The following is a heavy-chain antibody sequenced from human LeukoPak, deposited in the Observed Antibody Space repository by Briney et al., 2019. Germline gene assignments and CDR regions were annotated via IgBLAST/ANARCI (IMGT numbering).Heavy chain of an antibody. V-gene: IGHV1-18*01. CDR3: AKGSKLAIYGMDV. Sequence: ASVKVSCKASGYTFNTYGINWVRQAPGQGLEWMGWVNTDTHETYYAQKFQGRITMATDTSTSTAYLELGSLTSDDTAVYYCAKGSKLAIYGMDVWGQGTTVTVSS. D-gene: IGHD6-6*01. CDR2: VNTDTHET. CDR1: GYTFNTYG. J-gene: IGHJ6*02.